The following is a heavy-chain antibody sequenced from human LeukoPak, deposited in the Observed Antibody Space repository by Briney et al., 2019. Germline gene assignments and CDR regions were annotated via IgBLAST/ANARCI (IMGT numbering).Heavy chain of an antibody. J-gene: IGHJ4*02. CDR2: ISSSSSYI. CDR1: GFTFNSYA. CDR3: ARDGDYDILTAYYRPYYFDY. Sequence: GGSLRLSCAASGFTFNSYAMSWVRQAPGKGLEWVSSISSSSSYIYYADSVKGRFTISRDNAKNSLYLQMNSLRAEDTAVYYCARDGDYDILTAYYRPYYFDYWGQGTLVTVSS. D-gene: IGHD3-9*01. V-gene: IGHV3-21*01.